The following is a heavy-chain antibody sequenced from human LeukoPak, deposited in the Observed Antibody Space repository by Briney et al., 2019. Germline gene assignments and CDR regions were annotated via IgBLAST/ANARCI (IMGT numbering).Heavy chain of an antibody. CDR1: GGSFSGYY. Sequence: SETLSLTCAVYGGSFSGYYWSWIRQPPGKGLEWIGEINHSGSTNYNPSLKSRVTISVDTSKNQFTLKLSSVTAADTAVYYCAREVQEYYYDSSGYYAYWGQGTLVTVSS. J-gene: IGHJ4*02. V-gene: IGHV4-34*01. CDR2: INHSGST. D-gene: IGHD3-22*01. CDR3: AREVQEYYYDSSGYYAY.